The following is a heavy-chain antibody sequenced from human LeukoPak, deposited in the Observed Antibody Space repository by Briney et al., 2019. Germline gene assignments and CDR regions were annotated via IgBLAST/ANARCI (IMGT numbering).Heavy chain of an antibody. CDR3: ARDPLPDDATTSKN. CDR2: ISSSGHST. D-gene: IGHD1-1*01. J-gene: IGHJ4*02. Sequence: GGSLRLSCAASGFTFTDYAMSWVRQVPGKGLEWVSTISSSGHSTYYTDSVKGRFTISRDNSKNTLYLQMNSLRAEDTAVYYCARDPLPDDATTSKNWGQGTLVTVSS. CDR1: GFTFTDYA. V-gene: IGHV3-23*01.